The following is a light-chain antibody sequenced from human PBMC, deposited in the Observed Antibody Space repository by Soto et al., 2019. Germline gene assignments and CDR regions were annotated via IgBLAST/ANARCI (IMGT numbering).Light chain of an antibody. V-gene: IGKV3-15*01. Sequence: EIVMTQSPATLSVSPGERDTLSCRASQSVGSTLAWYQQKPGQAPRLLIYGASTGASGIPARFSGSGSGTEFTLTVSSLQSEDFAVYYCQQYNKWPITFGQGTRLEIK. CDR2: GAS. CDR1: QSVGST. CDR3: QQYNKWPIT. J-gene: IGKJ5*01.